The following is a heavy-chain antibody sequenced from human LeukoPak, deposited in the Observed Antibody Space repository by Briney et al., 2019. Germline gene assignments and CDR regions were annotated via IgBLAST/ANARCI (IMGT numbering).Heavy chain of an antibody. CDR3: ARDYCGGDCYQDY. Sequence: ASVKVSCKASGYTFTDYYMHWVRQAPGQGLEWMGWINPNSGGTNYAQKFQGRVTMTRDTSISTAYMELSRLRSDDTAVYYCARDYCGGDCYQDYWGQGTLVTVSS. J-gene: IGHJ4*02. CDR2: INPNSGGT. D-gene: IGHD2-21*02. V-gene: IGHV1-2*02. CDR1: GYTFTDYY.